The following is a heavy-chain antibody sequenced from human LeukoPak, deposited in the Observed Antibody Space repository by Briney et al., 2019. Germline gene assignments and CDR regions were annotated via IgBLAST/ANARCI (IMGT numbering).Heavy chain of an antibody. Sequence: GGSLRLSCAASGFTFSSYAMTWVRQAPGNGLEWVSCISKGGDSIYYVDSVKGRFTISRDNSKNTLYLQMNSLRADDTAVYYCAKYQPLCNRTWRDAFDVWGQGTMVTVSS. D-gene: IGHD2-15*01. J-gene: IGHJ3*01. CDR3: AKYQPLCNRTWRDAFDV. CDR1: GFTFSSYA. CDR2: ISKGGDSI. V-gene: IGHV3-23*01.